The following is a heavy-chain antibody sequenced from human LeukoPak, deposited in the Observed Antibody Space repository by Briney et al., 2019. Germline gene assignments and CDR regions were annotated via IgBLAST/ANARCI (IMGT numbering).Heavy chain of an antibody. D-gene: IGHD2-2*01. CDR2: MKQDGSEK. CDR1: GFTFSSYW. J-gene: IGHJ6*02. V-gene: IGHV3-7*03. CDR3: ARDRPRYCSSTSCYDYYYYGMDV. Sequence: GGSLRLSCAASGFTFSSYWMSWVRQAPGKGLEWVANMKQDGSEKYYVDSVKGRFTISRDNAKNSLYLQMNSLRAEDTAVYYCARDRPRYCSSTSCYDYYYYGMDVWGQGTTVTVSS.